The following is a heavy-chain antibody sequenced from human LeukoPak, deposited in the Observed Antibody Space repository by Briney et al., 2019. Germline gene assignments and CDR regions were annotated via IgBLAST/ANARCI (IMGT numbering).Heavy chain of an antibody. CDR3: ARDLRDIVVVPAAIGNWLDP. D-gene: IGHD2-2*02. Sequence: SVKVSCKASGGTFSSYAISWVRQAPGQGLEWMGGIIPIFGTANYAQKFQGRVTITADESTSTAYMELSSLRSEDTAVYYCARDLRDIVVVPAAIGNWLDPWGQGTLVTVSS. J-gene: IGHJ5*02. V-gene: IGHV1-69*13. CDR2: IIPIFGTA. CDR1: GGTFSSYA.